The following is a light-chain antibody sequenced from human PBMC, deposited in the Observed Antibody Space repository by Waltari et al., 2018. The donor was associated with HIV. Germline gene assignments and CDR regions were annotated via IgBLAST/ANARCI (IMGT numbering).Light chain of an antibody. Sequence: DIQLTKSPSFLSASVGDRVITTCRASQDISTYLAWYQQKPGKAPELLIYSASTLQSGVPSRFSGGGSGPEFTLTISSLQPEDSATYFCQQVNTYPLTFGPGTKVDIK. J-gene: IGKJ3*01. V-gene: IGKV1-9*01. CDR3: QQVNTYPLT. CDR2: SAS. CDR1: QDISTY.